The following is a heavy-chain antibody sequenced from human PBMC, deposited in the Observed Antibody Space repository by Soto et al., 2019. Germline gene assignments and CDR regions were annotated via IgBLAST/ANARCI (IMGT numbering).Heavy chain of an antibody. V-gene: IGHV3-30*18. J-gene: IGHJ4*02. CDR3: AKDDRSYDFLSGYDS. Sequence: GGSLRLSCTASGYNFDSYGMHWVRQAPGKGLEWVAVISFDGNTKYYEDSVKGRFTISRDNSKNTLYLQMNSLRAEDTAVYYCAKDDRSYDFLSGYDSWGLGTLVTVSS. CDR1: GYNFDSYG. D-gene: IGHD3-9*01. CDR2: ISFDGNTK.